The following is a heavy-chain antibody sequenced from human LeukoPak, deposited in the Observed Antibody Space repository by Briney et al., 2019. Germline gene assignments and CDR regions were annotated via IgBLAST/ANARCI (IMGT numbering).Heavy chain of an antibody. CDR1: GFTFSSHG. V-gene: IGHV3-23*01. J-gene: IGHJ4*02. CDR3: ARDGFMITFGGVIVIPYYFDY. CDR2: IRGDGVTT. D-gene: IGHD3-16*02. Sequence: GGSLRLSCAASGFTFSSHGMNWVRQAPGKGLEWVSGIRGDGVTTYYADSVKGRFTISRDNSKNTLYLQMNSLRAEDTAVYYCARDGFMITFGGVIVIPYYFDYWGQGTLVTVSS.